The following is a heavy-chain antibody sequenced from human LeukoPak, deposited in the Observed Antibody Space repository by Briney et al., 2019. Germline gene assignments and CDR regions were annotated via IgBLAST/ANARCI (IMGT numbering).Heavy chain of an antibody. CDR2: IYSDNT. J-gene: IGHJ4*02. CDR3: ARDPTDYGDYLFDY. CDR1: GFTVSSNS. Sequence: GGSLRLSCTVSGFTVSSNSMSWVRQAPGKGLEWVSFIYSDNTHYSDSVKGRFTISRDNSKNTLYLQMNSLRAEDTAVYYCARDPTDYGDYLFDYWGQGTLVTVSS. V-gene: IGHV3-53*01. D-gene: IGHD4-17*01.